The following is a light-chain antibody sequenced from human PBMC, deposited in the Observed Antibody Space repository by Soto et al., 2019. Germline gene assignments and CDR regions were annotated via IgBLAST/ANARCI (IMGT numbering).Light chain of an antibody. CDR3: QQFNSYPPSIT. CDR2: DAS. Sequence: AIQLTQSPSSLSASVGDRVTITCRASQGISSALAWYQQKPGKAPKLLIYDASSLESGVPSRFSGSGSGTDFTLTISSLQPEDFATYYCQQFNSYPPSITFAQGTRLEIK. V-gene: IGKV1-13*02. J-gene: IGKJ5*01. CDR1: QGISSA.